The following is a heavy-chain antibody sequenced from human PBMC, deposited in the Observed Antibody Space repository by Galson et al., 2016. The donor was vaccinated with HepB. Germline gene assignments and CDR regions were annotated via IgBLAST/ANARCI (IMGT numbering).Heavy chain of an antibody. J-gene: IGHJ4*02. D-gene: IGHD2-15*01. V-gene: IGHV3-7*03. Sequence: SLRLSCAASGFSFSTFWMSWIRQVPGKELEWVANIKQDGSEKYYVDSVKGRFTVSRDNVKNSLYLQMNSLRAEDTAVYYCVRNGRGDSWGQGTLVTVSS. CDR3: VRNGRGDS. CDR1: GFSFSTFW. CDR2: IKQDGSEK.